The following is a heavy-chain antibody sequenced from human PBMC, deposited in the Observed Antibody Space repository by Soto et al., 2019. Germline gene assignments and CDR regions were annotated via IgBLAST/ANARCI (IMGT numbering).Heavy chain of an antibody. J-gene: IGHJ3*02. D-gene: IGHD1-26*01. CDR2: ISAYNGNT. V-gene: IGHV1-18*01. Sequence: QVQLVQSGAEVKKPGASVKVSCKASGYTFTSYGISWVRQAPGQGLEWMGWISAYNGNTNYAQKLQGRVTMTTDTATSTAYMELRSLRSDDTAVYYCARGSGSYYRATRVAFDIWGQGTMVTVSS. CDR1: GYTFTSYG. CDR3: ARGSGSYYRATRVAFDI.